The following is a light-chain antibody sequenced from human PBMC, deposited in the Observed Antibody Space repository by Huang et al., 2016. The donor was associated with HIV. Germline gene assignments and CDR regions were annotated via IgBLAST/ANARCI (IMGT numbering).Light chain of an antibody. CDR1: QSISSW. V-gene: IGKV1-5*03. Sequence: DIQMTQSPSTLSASVGDRVTITCRASQSISSWLAWYQQIPGKAPKLLIYKASSLQRCGPSMFNGSGSGTEFTLTINSLQPGDFATYHCQQSNSYPYTFGQGTKLEIK. J-gene: IGKJ2*01. CDR2: KAS. CDR3: QQSNSYPYT.